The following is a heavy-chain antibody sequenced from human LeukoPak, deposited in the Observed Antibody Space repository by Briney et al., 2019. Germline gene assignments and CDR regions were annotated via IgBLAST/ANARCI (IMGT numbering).Heavy chain of an antibody. J-gene: IGHJ4*02. CDR3: ARGGGSQYYFDY. V-gene: IGHV3-48*03. CDR2: ISSSGSTI. D-gene: IGHD3-16*01. CDR1: GFTFSSYE. Sequence: GGSLRLSCAASGFTFSSYEMNWVRQAPGKGLEWVSYISSSGSTIYYADSVKGRFTISRDNAKNSLYLQMDSLRAEDTAVYYCARGGGSQYYFDYWGQGTLVTVSS.